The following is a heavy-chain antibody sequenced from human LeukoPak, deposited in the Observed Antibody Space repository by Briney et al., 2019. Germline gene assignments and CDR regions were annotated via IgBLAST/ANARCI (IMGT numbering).Heavy chain of an antibody. J-gene: IGHJ6*02. Sequence: SETLSLTCAVYGGSFSGYYWSWIRQPPGKGLEWIGEINHSGSTNYNPSLKSRVTISVDTSKNQFSLKLSSVTAADTAVYYCARGWNLNHYYGMDVWGQGTTVTVSS. CDR2: INHSGST. CDR3: ARGWNLNHYYGMDV. CDR1: GGSFSGYY. V-gene: IGHV4-34*01. D-gene: IGHD1-1*01.